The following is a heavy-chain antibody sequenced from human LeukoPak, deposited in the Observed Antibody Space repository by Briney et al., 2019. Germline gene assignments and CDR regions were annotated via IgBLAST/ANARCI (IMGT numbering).Heavy chain of an antibody. Sequence: SETLSLTCTVSGGSISTYYWSWIRQPPGKGLEWIGYIYYSGSTNYNPSLKSRVTISVDTSKNQFSLKLSSVTAADTAVYYCARRKAARPKLGGAFDIWGQGTMVTVSS. CDR1: GGSISTYY. V-gene: IGHV4-59*12. D-gene: IGHD6-6*01. CDR2: IYYSGST. J-gene: IGHJ3*02. CDR3: ARRKAARPKLGGAFDI.